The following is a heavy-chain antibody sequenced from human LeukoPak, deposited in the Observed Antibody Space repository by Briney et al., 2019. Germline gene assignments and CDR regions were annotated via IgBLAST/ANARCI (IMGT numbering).Heavy chain of an antibody. CDR2: IKQDGSEK. CDR1: GFTFSSYW. CDR3: ARDRVRLQRAFDI. D-gene: IGHD5-18*01. J-gene: IGHJ3*02. V-gene: IGHV3-7*01. Sequence: GGSLRLSCAASGFTFSSYWMSWVRQAPGKGLEWVANIKQDGSEKYYVDSVKGRFTISRDNAKNSLYLQMNSLRAEDTAVYYCARDRVRLQRAFDIWGQGTMVTVSS.